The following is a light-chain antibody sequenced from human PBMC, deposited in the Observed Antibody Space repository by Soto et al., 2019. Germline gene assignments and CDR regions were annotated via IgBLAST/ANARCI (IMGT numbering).Light chain of an antibody. J-gene: IGLJ3*02. V-gene: IGLV1-40*01. Sequence: QSVLTQPPSVSGARGQRVTISCTGSSTNIGAGYDVHWYQQLPGTAPKVVIYGNTNRPSGVPDRLSGSRSGTSASLAIIGLQAEDEAVYYCSSTAGNNNLVFGGGTQLTVL. CDR1: STNIGAGYD. CDR3: SSTAGNNNLV. CDR2: GNT.